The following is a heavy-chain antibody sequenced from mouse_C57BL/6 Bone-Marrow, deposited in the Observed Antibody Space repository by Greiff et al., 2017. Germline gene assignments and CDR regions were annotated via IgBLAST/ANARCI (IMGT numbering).Heavy chain of an antibody. D-gene: IGHD3-3*01. CDR3: ARGDLFAY. V-gene: IGHV2-2*01. CDR1: GFSLPSYG. CDR2: IGSGGST. Sequence: QVILQQSGPGLVQPSQSLSITCTVSGFSLPSYGVHWVRQSPGKGLAWLGVIGSGGSTDYNAAFISRLSISKDNSKSQVFFKMNSLQADDTAIYYCARGDLFAYWGQGTLVTVSA. J-gene: IGHJ3*01.